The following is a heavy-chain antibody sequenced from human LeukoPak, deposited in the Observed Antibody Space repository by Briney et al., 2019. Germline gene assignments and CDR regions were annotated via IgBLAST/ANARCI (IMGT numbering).Heavy chain of an antibody. V-gene: IGHV3-7*01. J-gene: IGHJ6*03. CDR2: IKQDGSEK. CDR1: GFTFSSYW. CDR3: ARGRSRSFAYYYYMDV. Sequence: PGGSLRLSCAASGFTFSSYWMSWVRQAPGKGLEGVANIKQDGSEKYYVDSVKGRFTISRDNAKNSLYLQMNSLRAEDTAVYYCARGRSRSFAYYYYMDVWGKGTTVTVSS. D-gene: IGHD5-24*01.